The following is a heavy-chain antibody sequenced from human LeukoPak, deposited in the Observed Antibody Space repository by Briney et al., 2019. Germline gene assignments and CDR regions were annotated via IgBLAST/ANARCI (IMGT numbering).Heavy chain of an antibody. CDR1: GFTFSDYA. CDR2: ISKDGSDK. D-gene: IGHD1-7*01. J-gene: IGHJ4*02. V-gene: IGHV3-30-3*01. CDR3: ARVYWWNYDY. Sequence: GGSLRLSCAASGFTFSDYAMHWVRQAPGKGLEWVAVISKDGSDKYYPGSVWGRFTISRDNSKNTIYLQMDSLRAEDTAFYYCARVYWWNYDYWGQGTLVTVSS.